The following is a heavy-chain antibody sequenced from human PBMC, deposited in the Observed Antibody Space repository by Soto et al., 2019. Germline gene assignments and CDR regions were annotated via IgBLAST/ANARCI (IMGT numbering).Heavy chain of an antibody. J-gene: IGHJ4*02. V-gene: IGHV4-39*01. CDR3: HLFGELLNLFDY. Sequence: SETLSLTCTVSGGSISSSSYNWGWIRQPPGKGLEWIGSIYYSGSTYYNPSLKSRVTISVDTSKNQFSLKLSSVTAADTAVYYCHLFGELLNLFDYWGQGTLVTVSS. CDR1: GGSISSSSYN. CDR2: IYYSGST. D-gene: IGHD3-10*02.